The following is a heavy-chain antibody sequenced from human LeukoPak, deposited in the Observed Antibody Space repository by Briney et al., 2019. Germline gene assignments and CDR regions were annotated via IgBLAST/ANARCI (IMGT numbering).Heavy chain of an antibody. Sequence: PGGSLRLSCAASGFTFSSYDMTWVRQAPGKGLEWVANIKQDGSEKYYVDSVKGRFTISRDNAKNSLYLQMNTLRAEDTAVYYCARGQFQMIWGQGTMVTVSS. CDR1: GFTFSSYD. D-gene: IGHD5-24*01. CDR2: IKQDGSEK. CDR3: ARGQFQMI. J-gene: IGHJ3*02. V-gene: IGHV3-7*01.